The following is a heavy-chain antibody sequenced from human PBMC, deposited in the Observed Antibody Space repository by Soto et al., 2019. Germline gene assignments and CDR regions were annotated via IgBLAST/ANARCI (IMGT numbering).Heavy chain of an antibody. Sequence: EVQLVESGGGLVQPGGSLRLSCAASGFTFSSYWMSWVRQAPGKGLEWVANVNQDGGEKFYVGSVKGRFTISRDNAMNSLYLQMNSLRAEDTGVYYCARGRPVPYWGQGTLVTVSS. V-gene: IGHV3-7*01. CDR2: VNQDGGEK. CDR1: GFTFSSYW. CDR3: ARGRPVPY. D-gene: IGHD3-10*01. J-gene: IGHJ4*02.